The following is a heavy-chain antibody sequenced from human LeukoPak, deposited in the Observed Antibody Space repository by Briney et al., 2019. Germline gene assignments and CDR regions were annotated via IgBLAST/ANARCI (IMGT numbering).Heavy chain of an antibody. D-gene: IGHD6-13*01. CDR2: IIPIFGTA. Sequence: ASVKVPCKASGGTFSSYAISWVRQAPGQGLEWMGGIIPIFGTANYAQKSQGRVTITTDESTSTAYMELSSLRSEDTAVYYCARGGVPAAGTRNNWFDPWGQGTLVTVSS. CDR1: GGTFSSYA. V-gene: IGHV1-69*05. CDR3: ARGGVPAAGTRNNWFDP. J-gene: IGHJ5*02.